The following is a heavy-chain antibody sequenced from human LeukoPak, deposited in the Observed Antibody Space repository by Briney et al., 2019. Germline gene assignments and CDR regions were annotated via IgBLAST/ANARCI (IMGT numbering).Heavy chain of an antibody. CDR2: ISSSSSYI. V-gene: IGHV3-21*01. CDR3: AREPCSGGSCYWFDP. J-gene: IGHJ5*02. D-gene: IGHD2-15*01. Sequence: GGSLRLSCAASGFTFSSHSMNWVRQAPGKGLEWVSSISSSSSYIYYADSVKGRFTISRDNAKNSLSLQMNSLRAEDTAVYYCAREPCSGGSCYWFDPWGQGTLVTVSS. CDR1: GFTFSSHS.